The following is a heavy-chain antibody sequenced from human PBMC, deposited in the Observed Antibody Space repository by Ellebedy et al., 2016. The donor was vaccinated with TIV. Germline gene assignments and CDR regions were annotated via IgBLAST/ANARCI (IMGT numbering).Heavy chain of an antibody. V-gene: IGHV3-7*01. D-gene: IGHD4-17*01. CDR3: ARRGSYGDYAVQINSWFDT. J-gene: IGHJ5*02. CDR1: GFSFRSYW. Sequence: GESLKISCAASGFSFRSYWMSWVRQAPGKGLQWVANIYQDGSVQYYVDSVKGRFTISRDNAANSLFLQMNSLRAEDTAVYYCARRGSYGDYAVQINSWFDTWGRGTLVAVSS. CDR2: IYQDGSVQ.